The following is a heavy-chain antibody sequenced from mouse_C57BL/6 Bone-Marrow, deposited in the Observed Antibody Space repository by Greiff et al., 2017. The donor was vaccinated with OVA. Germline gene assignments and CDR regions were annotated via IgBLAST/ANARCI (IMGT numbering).Heavy chain of an antibody. CDR2: INPNNGGT. Sequence: EVKLQQSGPELVKPGASVKISCKASGYTFTDYYMNWVKQSHGKSLEWIGDINPNNGGTSYNQKFKGKATLTVDKSSSTAYMELRSLTSEDSAVYYCARRYYGSGAYWGQGTLVTVSA. CDR3: ARRYYGSGAY. D-gene: IGHD1-1*01. V-gene: IGHV1-26*01. J-gene: IGHJ3*01. CDR1: GYTFTDYY.